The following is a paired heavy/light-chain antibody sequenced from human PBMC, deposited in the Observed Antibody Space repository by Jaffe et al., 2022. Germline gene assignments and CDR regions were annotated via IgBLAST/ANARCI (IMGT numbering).Heavy chain of an antibody. V-gene: IGHV2-5*01. CDR3: AHKLAGPYTSSKRSFDP. Sequence: QITLTESGPTLVKPTQTLTLTCTFSGFSLSTSGVGVGWIRQPPGKALEWVALIYWTDDKRYNPSLKSRLTITKDTSKNQVVLTMTNMDPVDTATYYCAHKLAGPYTSSKRSFDPWGQGTLVTVSS. D-gene: IGHD6-6*01. CDR1: GFSLSTSGVG. CDR2: IYWTDDK. J-gene: IGHJ5*02.
Light chain of an antibody. CDR2: LGS. CDR3: MQALQTPHT. J-gene: IGKJ1*01. CDR1: QSLLHSNGYNY. Sequence: DIVMTQSPLSLPVTPGEPASISCRSSQSLLHSNGYNYLDWYLQKPGQSPQLLIYLGSNRASGVPDRFSGSGSGTDFTLKISRVEAEDVGVYYCMQALQTPHTFGQGTKVEIK. V-gene: IGKV2-28*01.